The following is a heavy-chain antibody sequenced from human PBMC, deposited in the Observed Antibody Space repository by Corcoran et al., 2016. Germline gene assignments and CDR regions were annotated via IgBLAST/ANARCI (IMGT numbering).Heavy chain of an antibody. CDR1: GGTFSSYA. D-gene: IGHD5-18*01. J-gene: IGHJ6*02. CDR3: ARDWLQLHYYYGMDV. CDR2: INPNFGTA. V-gene: IGHV1-69*01. Sequence: QVQLVQSGAEVKKPGSSVKVSCKASGGTFSSYAISWVRQAPGQGLEWMGGINPNFGTANYAQKFQGRVTITADESTSTAYMELSSLRSEDTAVYFCARDWLQLHYYYGMDVWGQGTTVTVSS.